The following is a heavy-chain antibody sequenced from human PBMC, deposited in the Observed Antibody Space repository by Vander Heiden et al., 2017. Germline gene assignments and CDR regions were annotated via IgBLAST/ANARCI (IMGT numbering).Heavy chain of an antibody. CDR2: IYWDDEK. J-gene: IGHJ4*02. D-gene: IGHD5-12*01. V-gene: IGHV2-5*02. CDR3: ASRLGDYDSVYYFDL. CDR1: GFSLRSNGVG. Sequence: QITLTESGPTLVKPTPTLTLPCPFSGFSLRSNGVGVGWLRQSPGKALEWLALIYWDDEKRYSPSLQRRVTISKGTSKNQIFLTMTNMDPVDTGTYYCASRLGDYDSVYYFDLWGQGTLVTVSS.